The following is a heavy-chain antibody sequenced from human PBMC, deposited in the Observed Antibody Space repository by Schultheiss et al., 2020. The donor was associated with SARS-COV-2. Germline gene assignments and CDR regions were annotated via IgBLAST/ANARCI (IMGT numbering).Heavy chain of an antibody. J-gene: IGHJ6*03. CDR2: ISSSGST. CDR1: GGSISSGGYY. CDR3: ARRRDYMDV. V-gene: IGHV4-61*09. Sequence: SQTLSLTCTVSGGSISSGGYYWSWIRQPPGKGLEWIGYISSSGSTNYSPSLKSRVTKSVDTSKDQFSLKLSSVTAADTAVYFCARRRDYMDVWGKGTTVTVSS.